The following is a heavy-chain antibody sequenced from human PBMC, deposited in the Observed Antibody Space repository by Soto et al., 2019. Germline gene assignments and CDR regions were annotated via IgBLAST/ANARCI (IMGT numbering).Heavy chain of an antibody. J-gene: IGHJ5*02. D-gene: IGHD6-19*01. CDR2: INPTTGAT. V-gene: IGHV1-2*02. CDR1: GYTFTAQY. CDR3: AKGDSSWVSWFDP. Sequence: ALVNVSCKASGYTFTAQYLHWVRKAPGEGLEWMGWINPTTGATRYAQKFQGRVTMTRDTSMSTGYLEVRSLRPDDTAVYYCAKGDSSWVSWFDPWGQGTLVTVSS.